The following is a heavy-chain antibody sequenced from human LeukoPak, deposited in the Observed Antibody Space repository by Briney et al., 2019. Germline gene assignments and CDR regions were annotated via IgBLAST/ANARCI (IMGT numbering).Heavy chain of an antibody. CDR1: GFTFSSYG. D-gene: IGHD1-26*01. J-gene: IGHJ4*02. Sequence: GRSLRLSCAASGFTFSSYGMNWVRQAPGKGLEWISYISSSGSTIYYVDSVKGRFTISRDNANNSLYLQMNSLRAEDTAVYYCARDGGEWVLDHWGQGTLVTVSS. CDR3: ARDGGEWVLDH. V-gene: IGHV3-48*04. CDR2: ISSSGSTI.